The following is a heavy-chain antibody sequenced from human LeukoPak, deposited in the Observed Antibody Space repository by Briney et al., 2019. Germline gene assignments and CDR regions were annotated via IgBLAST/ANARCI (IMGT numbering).Heavy chain of an antibody. CDR2: ISYDGSNK. Sequence: SLRLSCAASGFTFSSYGMHWVRQAPGKGLEWVAVISYDGSNKYYADSVKGRFTISRDNSKNTLYLQMNSLRAEDTAVYYCAKRDIVATRGYYYYGMDVWGQGTTVTVSS. D-gene: IGHD5-12*01. CDR3: AKRDIVATRGYYYYGMDV. V-gene: IGHV3-30*18. CDR1: GFTFSSYG. J-gene: IGHJ6*02.